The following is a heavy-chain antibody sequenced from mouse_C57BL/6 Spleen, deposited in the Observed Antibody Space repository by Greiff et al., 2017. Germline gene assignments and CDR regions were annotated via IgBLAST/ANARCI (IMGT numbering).Heavy chain of an antibody. CDR3: ARAYYSNYGGFAY. D-gene: IGHD2-5*01. CDR1: GFTFSDYG. J-gene: IGHJ3*01. V-gene: IGHV5-15*01. CDR2: ISNLAYSI. Sequence: EVHLVESGGGLVQPGGSLKLSCAASGFTFSDYGMAWVRQAPRKGPEWVAFISNLAYSIYYADTVTGRFTISRENAKNTLYLEMSSLRSEDTAMYYCARAYYSNYGGFAYWGQGTLVTVSA.